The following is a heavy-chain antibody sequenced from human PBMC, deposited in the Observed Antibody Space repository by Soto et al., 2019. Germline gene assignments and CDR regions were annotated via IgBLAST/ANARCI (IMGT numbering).Heavy chain of an antibody. CDR1: GFTFSSYA. CDR2: ISGSGGST. Sequence: GGSLRLSCAASGFTFSSYAMSWVRQAPGKGLEWVSAISGSGGSTYYADSVKGRFTISRDNSKNTLYLQMNSLRAEDTAVYYCANLIFARWKPATASRPWGQGTLVTVSS. CDR3: ANLIFARWKPATASRP. D-gene: IGHD2-21*02. J-gene: IGHJ4*02. V-gene: IGHV3-23*01.